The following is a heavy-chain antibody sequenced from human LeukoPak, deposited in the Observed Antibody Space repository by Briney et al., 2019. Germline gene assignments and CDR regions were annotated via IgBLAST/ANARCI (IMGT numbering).Heavy chain of an antibody. V-gene: IGHV1-46*01. CDR3: ARGLATEYAFDI. Sequence: ASVKVSCKASGYTFTSYYMHWVRQAPGQGLEWMGIINPSGGSTTYAQKFQGRVTMTRDTSTSTVYMQLSSLRSEDTAVYYCARGLATEYAFDIWGQGTMVTVSS. D-gene: IGHD5-12*01. CDR1: GYTFTSYY. J-gene: IGHJ3*02. CDR2: INPSGGST.